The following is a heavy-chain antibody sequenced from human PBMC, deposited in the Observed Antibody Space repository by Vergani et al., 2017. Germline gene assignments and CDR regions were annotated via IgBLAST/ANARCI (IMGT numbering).Heavy chain of an antibody. Sequence: QVQLQESGPGLVKPSETLSLTCIVSGGSISSYYWSWIRQPPGKGLEWIGYIYYSGSTNYSPSLKSRVTISVDTSKNQFSLKLSSVTAADTAVYYCARDQGSGSYRDAFDIWGQGTMVTVSS. V-gene: IGHV4-59*01. J-gene: IGHJ3*02. D-gene: IGHD1-26*01. CDR1: GGSISSYY. CDR3: ARDQGSGSYRDAFDI. CDR2: IYYSGST.